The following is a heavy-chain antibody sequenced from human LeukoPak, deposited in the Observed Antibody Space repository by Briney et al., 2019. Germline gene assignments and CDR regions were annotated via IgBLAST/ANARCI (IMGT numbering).Heavy chain of an antibody. J-gene: IGHJ4*02. Sequence: PGGSLRLSCAASGFTFSSYGMHWVRQAPGKGLEWVAVISYDGSNKYYADPVKGRFTISRDNSKNTLYLQMNSLRAEDTAVYYCAKDSSGWYVYWGQGTLVTVSS. CDR2: ISYDGSNK. V-gene: IGHV3-30*18. D-gene: IGHD6-19*01. CDR3: AKDSSGWYVY. CDR1: GFTFSSYG.